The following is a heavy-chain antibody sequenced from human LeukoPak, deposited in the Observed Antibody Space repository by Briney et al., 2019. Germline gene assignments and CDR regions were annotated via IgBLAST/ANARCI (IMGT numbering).Heavy chain of an antibody. J-gene: IGHJ4*02. Sequence: GGSLRLSCAASGFTFSNYGMHWVRQAPGKGLEWVAVISYDGSNKYYAGSVKGRFSISRDNSKNTLYLQMNSLTVEDTAVYYCAKGRTAMVLGPFDYWGQGNMVTVSS. V-gene: IGHV3-30*18. CDR3: AKGRTAMVLGPFDY. CDR1: GFTFSNYG. D-gene: IGHD5-18*01. CDR2: ISYDGSNK.